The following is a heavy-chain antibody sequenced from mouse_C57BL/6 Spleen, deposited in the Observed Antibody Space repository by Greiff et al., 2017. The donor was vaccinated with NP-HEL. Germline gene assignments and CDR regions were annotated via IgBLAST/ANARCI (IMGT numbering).Heavy chain of an antibody. CDR3: TLITTVPHYYAMYY. J-gene: IGHJ4*01. Sequence: VQLQQSGAELVRPGASVKLSCTASGFNIKDYYMHWVKQRHEQGLEWIGRIDPEDGDTEYAPKFQGKATMTADTSSNTAYLQLRSLTSDDTSVYYCTLITTVPHYYAMYYWGQGTSVTVSS. D-gene: IGHD1-1*01. V-gene: IGHV14-1*01. CDR2: IDPEDGDT. CDR1: GFNIKDYY.